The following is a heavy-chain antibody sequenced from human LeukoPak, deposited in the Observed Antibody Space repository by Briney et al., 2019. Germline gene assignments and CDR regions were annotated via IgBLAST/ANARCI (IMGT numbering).Heavy chain of an antibody. Sequence: GESLKISCKGSGYNFTNYWISWVRQMPGKGLEWMGTIDPSDSYNNYSPSFQGHVTISADKSISTAYLQWSSLKASDTAMYYCALDSSGYYHFDYWGQGTLVTVSS. V-gene: IGHV5-10-1*01. D-gene: IGHD3-22*01. CDR1: GYNFTNYW. CDR3: ALDSSGYYHFDY. CDR2: IDPSDSYN. J-gene: IGHJ4*02.